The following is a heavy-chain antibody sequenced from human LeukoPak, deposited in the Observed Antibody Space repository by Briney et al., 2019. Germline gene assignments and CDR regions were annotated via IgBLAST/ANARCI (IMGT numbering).Heavy chain of an antibody. D-gene: IGHD1-1*01. CDR1: GGTFSSYA. Sequence: GASVKVSCKASGGTFSSYAISWVRQAPGQGLEWMGGIIPIFGTANYAQKFQGRVTITADESTSTAYMELSSLRSEDTAVYYCASPLGSRTYYYYMDVWGKGTTVTVSS. CDR3: ASPLGSRTYYYYMDV. CDR2: IIPIFGTA. V-gene: IGHV1-69*13. J-gene: IGHJ6*03.